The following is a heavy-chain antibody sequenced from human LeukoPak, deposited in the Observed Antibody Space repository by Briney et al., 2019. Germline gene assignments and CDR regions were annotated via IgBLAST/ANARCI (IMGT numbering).Heavy chain of an antibody. J-gene: IGHJ4*02. Sequence: PGGSLRLSCAASGFTFSSYAMHWVRQAPGKGLEYVSAISSNGGSTYYANSVKGRFTISRDNSKNTLYLQMGSLRAEDMAVYYCARVFGYSYGDDYWGQGTLVTVSS. CDR2: ISSNGGST. D-gene: IGHD5-18*01. CDR1: GFTFSSYA. CDR3: ARVFGYSYGDDY. V-gene: IGHV3-64*01.